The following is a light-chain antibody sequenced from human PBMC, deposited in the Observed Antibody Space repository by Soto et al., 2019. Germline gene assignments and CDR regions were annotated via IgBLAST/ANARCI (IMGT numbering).Light chain of an antibody. CDR2: DFS. CDR3: SSFSVASPL. CDR1: SNDIGGYNY. Sequence: QSVLTQPASMSGSPGQSVTISCAGTSNDIGGYNYVSWYQHHPGTAPKLIIYDFSSRPSGVSHRFSGSKSGNTASLTISGLQAEDEADYYCSSFSVASPLFGTGTKGTVL. J-gene: IGLJ1*01. V-gene: IGLV2-14*01.